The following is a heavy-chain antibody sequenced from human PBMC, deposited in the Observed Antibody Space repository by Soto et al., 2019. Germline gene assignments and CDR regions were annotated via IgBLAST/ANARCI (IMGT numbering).Heavy chain of an antibody. CDR2: IYYSGST. V-gene: IGHV4-31*03. D-gene: IGHD2-15*01. CDR1: GGSISSGGYY. J-gene: IGHJ5*02. Sequence: QVQLQESGPGLVKPSQTLSLTCTVSGGSISSGGYYWSWIRQHPGKGLEWIGYIYYSGSTYYNPSLKSRVTIAVDTSKNQFSLKLSSVTAADTAVYYCARAVVVVANWFDPWGQGTLVTVSS. CDR3: ARAVVVVANWFDP.